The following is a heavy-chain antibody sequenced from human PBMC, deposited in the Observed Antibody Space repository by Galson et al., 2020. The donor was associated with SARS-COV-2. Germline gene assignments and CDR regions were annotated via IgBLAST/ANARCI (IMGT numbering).Heavy chain of an antibody. Sequence: HGESLKISCKSSGYSFTSHWINWVRQMPGKGLEWMGRIDPSDSYINYSPSFQGHVSFSTDKSISTAYLQWSSLRASDTAVYYCARMAQYQQLLRGLNPLDIWGQGTMVTVSS. V-gene: IGHV5-10-1*01. CDR2: IDPSDSYI. CDR3: ARMAQYQQLLRGLNPLDI. J-gene: IGHJ3*02. CDR1: GYSFTSHW. D-gene: IGHD4-4*01.